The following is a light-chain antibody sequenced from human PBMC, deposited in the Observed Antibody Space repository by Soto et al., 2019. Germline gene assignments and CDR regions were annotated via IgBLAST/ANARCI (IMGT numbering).Light chain of an antibody. CDR2: AAS. V-gene: IGKV1-39*01. J-gene: IGKJ2*01. CDR3: QQSYNYPHT. Sequence: DIQMTQSPSSLSASVGDRVTITCRASQTGTTYLNWYQQEPGKAPRLLIYAASSVQSGVPSRFSGSGSGTDFTLTISSLQPEDFASYYCQQSYNYPHTFGQGTKLEIK. CDR1: QTGTTY.